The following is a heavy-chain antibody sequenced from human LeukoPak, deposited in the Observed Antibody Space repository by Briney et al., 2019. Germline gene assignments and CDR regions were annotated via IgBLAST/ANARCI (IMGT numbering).Heavy chain of an antibody. J-gene: IGHJ6*03. CDR2: INHSGST. V-gene: IGHV4-34*01. Sequence: SETLSLTCAVYGGSFSGYYWSWLRQPPGKGLEWLGEINHSGSTNYNPSLKSRVTISVDTSKNRFSLKLSSVTAADTAVYYCARSIVVVPAAMGDYYYYYMDVWGKGTTVTVSS. CDR3: ARSIVVVPAAMGDYYYYYMDV. CDR1: GGSFSGYY. D-gene: IGHD2-2*01.